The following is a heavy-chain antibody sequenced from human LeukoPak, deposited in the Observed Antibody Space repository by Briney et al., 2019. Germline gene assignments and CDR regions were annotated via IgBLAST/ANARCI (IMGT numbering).Heavy chain of an antibody. CDR2: ISAYNGNT. Sequence: AASVKVSCKASGYTFTGYYMHWVRQAPGQGLEWMGWISAYNGNTNYAQKLKGRVTMTTDTSTSTAYMELRSLRSDDTAVYYCARDSAAVAGLDYWGQGTLVTVSS. V-gene: IGHV1-18*04. CDR3: ARDSAAVAGLDY. CDR1: GYTFTGYY. J-gene: IGHJ4*02. D-gene: IGHD6-19*01.